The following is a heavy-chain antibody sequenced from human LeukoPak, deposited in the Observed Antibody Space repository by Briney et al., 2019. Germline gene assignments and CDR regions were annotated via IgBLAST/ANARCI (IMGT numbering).Heavy chain of an antibody. Sequence: PSETLSLTCTVSGGSISNYYWSWIRQPPEKGLEWIGFISYSGSTNYNPSLKTRVTISVDTSKSQFSLRLNSVTAADTAVYYCARVGYYGSGGYYRDYFEYWGQGTLVTVSS. D-gene: IGHD3-10*01. V-gene: IGHV4-59*01. CDR3: ARVGYYGSGGYYRDYFEY. CDR2: ISYSGST. J-gene: IGHJ4*02. CDR1: GGSISNYY.